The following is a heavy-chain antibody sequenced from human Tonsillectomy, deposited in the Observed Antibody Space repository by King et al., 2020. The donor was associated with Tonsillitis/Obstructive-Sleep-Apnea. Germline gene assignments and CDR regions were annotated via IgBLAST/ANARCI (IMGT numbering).Heavy chain of an antibody. CDR1: GLTFRNAW. CDR2: IKRKTEGGPV. CDR3: LTDTGDFADY. V-gene: IGHV3-15*01. D-gene: IGHD2-21*02. J-gene: IGHJ4*02. Sequence: VQLVESGGGLVKPGGSLRLSCAASGLTFRNAWMSWVRQAPGKGLEWVGGIKRKTEGGPVDYGAPVKGRFFISRDDSRNTLFLQMNALRAEDTAVYYCLTDTGDFADYWGRGTLVTVSS.